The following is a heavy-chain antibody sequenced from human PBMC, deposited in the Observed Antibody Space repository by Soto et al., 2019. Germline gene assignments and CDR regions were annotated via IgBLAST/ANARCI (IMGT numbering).Heavy chain of an antibody. CDR3: TTALIITMIVVADAFDI. V-gene: IGHV3-15*07. D-gene: IGHD3-22*01. CDR1: GFTFSNAW. CDR2: IKSKTDGGTT. Sequence: GGSLRLSCAASGFTFSNAWMNWVRQAPEKGLEWVGRIKSKTDGGTTDYAAPVKGRFTISRDDSKNTLYLQMNSLKTEDTAVYYCTTALIITMIVVADAFDIWGQGTMVTVSS. J-gene: IGHJ3*02.